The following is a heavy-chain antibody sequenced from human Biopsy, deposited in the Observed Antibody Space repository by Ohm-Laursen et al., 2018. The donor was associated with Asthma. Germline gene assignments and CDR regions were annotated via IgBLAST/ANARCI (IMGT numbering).Heavy chain of an antibody. CDR3: VRGSSSWHHGPFHYYYGLDV. Sequence: SDTLSLTCCLSSGSGGYMRSGNYYWGWIRQPPGKGLEWIGSIYYSGTTYYNPSLESRVTVSADTSKNQFSLKFTSVTAADTAVYYCVRGSSSWHHGPFHYYYGLDVWGQGTTATVSS. D-gene: IGHD6-13*01. CDR1: GGYMRSGNYY. V-gene: IGHV4-39*01. CDR2: IYYSGTT. J-gene: IGHJ6*02.